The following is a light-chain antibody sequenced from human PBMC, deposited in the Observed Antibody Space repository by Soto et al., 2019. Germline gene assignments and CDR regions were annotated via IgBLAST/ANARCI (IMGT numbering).Light chain of an antibody. J-gene: IGLJ2*01. CDR3: AAWDDSLSSVV. Sequence: QSVLTQPPSASGTPGQRVTVSCSGSSPNIGSNHVYWYQQLPGTAPKLLIYRNNQRPSGVPDRFAGSKSGTSASLAISGLRSEDVADYYCAAWDDSLSSVVFGGGTKVTVL. CDR1: SPNIGSNH. CDR2: RNN. V-gene: IGLV1-47*01.